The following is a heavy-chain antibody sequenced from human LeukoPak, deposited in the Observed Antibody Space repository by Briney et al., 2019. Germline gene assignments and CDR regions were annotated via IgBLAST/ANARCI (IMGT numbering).Heavy chain of an antibody. CDR2: IIPIFGTA. CDR3: AKDAYSGSYLDY. D-gene: IGHD1-26*01. Sequence: ASVKVSCKASGGTFSSYAISWVRQAPGQGPEWMGGIIPIFGTANYAQKFQGRVTITADKSTSTAYMELSSLRSEDTAVYYCAKDAYSGSYLDYWGQGTLVTVSS. V-gene: IGHV1-69*06. CDR1: GGTFSSYA. J-gene: IGHJ4*02.